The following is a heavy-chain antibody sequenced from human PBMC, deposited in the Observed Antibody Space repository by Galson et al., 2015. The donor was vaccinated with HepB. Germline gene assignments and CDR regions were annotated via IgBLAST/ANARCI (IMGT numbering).Heavy chain of an antibody. CDR3: ARDVAYYYDSSGYSAFAFDI. CDR2: IYYSGSA. Sequence: TLSLTCTVSGGSISSGGYYWSWIRQHPGKGLEWIGYIYYSGSAYYNPSLKSRVTISVDTSKNQFSLKLSSVTAADTAVYYCARDVAYYYDSSGYSAFAFDIWGQGTMVTVSS. D-gene: IGHD3-22*01. J-gene: IGHJ3*02. CDR1: GGSISSGGYY. V-gene: IGHV4-31*03.